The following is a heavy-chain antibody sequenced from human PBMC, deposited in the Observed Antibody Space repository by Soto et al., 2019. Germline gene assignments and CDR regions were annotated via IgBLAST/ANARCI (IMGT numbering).Heavy chain of an antibody. D-gene: IGHD2-15*01. CDR2: ISWNSGSI. J-gene: IGHJ4*02. Sequence: EVQLVESGGGLVQPGRSLRLSCAASGFTFDDYAMHWVRQAPGKGLEWVSDISWNSGSIAYADSVKGRFTISRDNAKNSLYLQMNTLRPEDTALYYCAKDMGYCSGGSCYSADYWGQGTLVTVSS. CDR1: GFTFDDYA. V-gene: IGHV3-9*01. CDR3: AKDMGYCSGGSCYSADY.